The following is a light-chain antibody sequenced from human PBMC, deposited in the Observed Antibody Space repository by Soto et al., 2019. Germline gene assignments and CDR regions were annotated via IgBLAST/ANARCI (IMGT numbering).Light chain of an antibody. J-gene: IGLJ3*02. CDR2: EVS. Sequence: QSVLTQPPSASGSPGQSVTISCTGTSSDVGGYNYVSWYQQHPGKAPKLMIYEVSKWPSGVPDRFSGSKSGNTASLTVSGLQAEDAADYYCISYAGSNTWVFGGGTKLTVL. CDR3: ISYAGSNTWV. V-gene: IGLV2-8*01. CDR1: SSDVGGYNY.